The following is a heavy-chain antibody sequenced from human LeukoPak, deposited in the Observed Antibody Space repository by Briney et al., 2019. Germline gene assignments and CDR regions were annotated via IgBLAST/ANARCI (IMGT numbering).Heavy chain of an antibody. D-gene: IGHD3-10*01. Sequence: GGSLRLSCAASGFTFSSYGMHWVRQAPGKGLEWVAVISYDGSNKYYADSVKGRFTISRDNSKNTLYLQMNSLRAEDTAVYYCAKARRGELPHYWGQGTLVTVSS. CDR2: ISYDGSNK. CDR1: GFTFSSYG. V-gene: IGHV3-30*18. CDR3: AKARRGELPHY. J-gene: IGHJ4*02.